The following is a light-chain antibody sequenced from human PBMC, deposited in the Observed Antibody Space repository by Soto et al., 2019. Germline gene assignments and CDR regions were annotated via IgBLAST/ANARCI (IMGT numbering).Light chain of an antibody. CDR1: QSVSSSY. Sequence: EIVLTQYPGTQSLSPGGRATLSCRASQSVSSSYLAWYQQKPGQAPRLLIYGASSRATGIPDRFSGSGSGTDFTLTISRLEPEDFAVYYCQQYGSSSFTFGPGTKVDIK. CDR2: GAS. CDR3: QQYGSSSFT. V-gene: IGKV3-20*01. J-gene: IGKJ3*01.